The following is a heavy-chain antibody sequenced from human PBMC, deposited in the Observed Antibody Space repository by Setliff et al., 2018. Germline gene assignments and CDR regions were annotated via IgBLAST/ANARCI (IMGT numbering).Heavy chain of an antibody. D-gene: IGHD6-13*01. Sequence: GASVKVSCKASGYTFTSYDINWVRQATGQGLEWMGWMNPNSGNTGYAQKFQGRVTMTRNTSISTAYMELSSLRSDDTAVYYCARVSEAAAAGFDYWGQGTLVTVSS. CDR3: ARVSEAAAAGFDY. V-gene: IGHV1-8*02. CDR2: MNPNSGNT. CDR1: GYTFTSYD. J-gene: IGHJ4*02.